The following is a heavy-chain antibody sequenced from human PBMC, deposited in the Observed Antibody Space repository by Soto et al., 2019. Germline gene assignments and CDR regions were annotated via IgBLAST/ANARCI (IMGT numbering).Heavy chain of an antibody. J-gene: IGHJ6*02. Sequence: GESLKISCKGSGYSFTTSWIGWVRQMPGKGLEWMGIIYPGDSDTRYSPSFQGQVTISADKSIGTAYLQWSSLKASDTAVYYCPRSGSSSHGMDVWGQGTTATVSS. CDR2: IYPGDSDT. V-gene: IGHV5-51*01. CDR1: GYSFTTSW. CDR3: PRSGSSSHGMDV. D-gene: IGHD5-12*01.